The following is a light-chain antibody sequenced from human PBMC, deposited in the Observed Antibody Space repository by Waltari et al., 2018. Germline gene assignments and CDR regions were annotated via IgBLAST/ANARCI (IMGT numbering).Light chain of an antibody. J-gene: IGKJ1*01. CDR1: QSVLYSSNNKNY. CDR2: WAS. CDR3: QQYYSTPWT. V-gene: IGKV4-1*01. Sequence: DIVMTQSPDSLAVCLGERATINCKSSQSVLYSSNNKNYLAWYQQKPGQPPKLLIYWASNRESGVPDRSSGSGSGTDFTLTISSLQAEDVAVYYCQQYYSTPWTFGQGTKVEIK.